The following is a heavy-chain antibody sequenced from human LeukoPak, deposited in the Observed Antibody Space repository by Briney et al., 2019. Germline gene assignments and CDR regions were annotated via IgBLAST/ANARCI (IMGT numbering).Heavy chain of an antibody. CDR3: AKIGYYYGPDY. V-gene: IGHV4-38-2*01. CDR2: IYHSGST. J-gene: IGHJ4*02. Sequence: SETPSLTCAASGYSISSGYYWGWIRQPPGKGLEWIGSIYHSGSTYYNPSLKSRVTISVDTSKNQFSLKLSSVTAADTAVYYCAKIGYYYGPDYWGQGTLVTVSS. CDR1: GYSISSGYY. D-gene: IGHD3-10*01.